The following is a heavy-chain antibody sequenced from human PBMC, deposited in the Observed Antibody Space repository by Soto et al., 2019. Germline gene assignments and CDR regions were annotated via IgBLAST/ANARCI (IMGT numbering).Heavy chain of an antibody. D-gene: IGHD6-13*01. V-gene: IGHV3-9*01. CDR2: INWNSGSI. CDR1: GLTFSSHT. CDR3: VKDESINWYSGHFRH. J-gene: IGHJ1*01. Sequence: GGSLRLSCAASGLTFSSHTMSWVRQAPGKGLEWVSGINWNSGSIGYGDSVKGRFAISRDNAKNSLHLQMNSLSAEDTAFYYCVKDESINWYSGHFRHWGQGTLVTVSS.